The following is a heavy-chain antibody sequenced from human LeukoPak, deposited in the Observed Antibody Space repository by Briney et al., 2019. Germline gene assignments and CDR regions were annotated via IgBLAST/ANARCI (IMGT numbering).Heavy chain of an antibody. J-gene: IGHJ4*02. Sequence: GGSLRLSCAASGFTFGSFALHWVRQAPDKGLEWVAVISYDGSNKYYADSVEGRFTISRDNSKNTLYLQMNSLRAEDTAVYYCARDKGVAVAGTLGYWGQGTLVTVSS. D-gene: IGHD6-19*01. CDR1: GFTFGSFA. CDR2: ISYDGSNK. CDR3: ARDKGVAVAGTLGY. V-gene: IGHV3-30-3*01.